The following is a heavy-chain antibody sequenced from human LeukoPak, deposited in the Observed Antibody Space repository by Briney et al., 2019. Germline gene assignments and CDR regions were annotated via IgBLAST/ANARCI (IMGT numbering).Heavy chain of an antibody. CDR2: IHPSTGNP. V-gene: IGHV7-4-1*02. D-gene: IGHD3-16*02. J-gene: IGHJ4*02. Sequence: ASVKVSCKASGYTFTNYAMNWVRQAPGQGLEWMGWIHPSTGNPTYAQDFTGRFVFSLDTSVSTTYLQISSLKAEDTAVYYCARAYQRLGQLSLPNYWGQGTLVTVSS. CDR3: ARAYQRLGQLSLPNY. CDR1: GYTFTNYA.